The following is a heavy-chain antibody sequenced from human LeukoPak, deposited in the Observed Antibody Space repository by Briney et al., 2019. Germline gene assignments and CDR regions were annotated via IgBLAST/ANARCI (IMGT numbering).Heavy chain of an antibody. V-gene: IGHV3-48*03. J-gene: IGHJ4*02. Sequence: PGESLRLSCAASGFTFGTYDMNWVRQAPGKGLEVISCITSRSETRYYADSVKSRFTISRDNAKTSLFLQLPCVRADHTAVYYCVRSFAVDSDTFNDDFDYWGQGTLVTVSS. CDR1: GFTFGTYD. D-gene: IGHD3-22*01. CDR2: ITSRSETR. CDR3: VRSFAVDSDTFNDDFDY.